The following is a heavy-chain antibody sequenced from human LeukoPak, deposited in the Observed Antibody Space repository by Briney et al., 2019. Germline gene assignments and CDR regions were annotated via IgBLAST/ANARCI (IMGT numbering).Heavy chain of an antibody. CDR1: GGSISSSNW. V-gene: IGHV4-4*02. D-gene: IGHD2-2*01. Sequence: SETLSLTCAVSGGSISSSNWWSWVRQPPGKGLGWIGEIYHSGSTNYNPSLKSRVTISVDKSKNQFSLKLSSVTAADTAVYYCARAGGGLLGYCSSTSCFPSSGWFDPWGQGTLVTVSS. J-gene: IGHJ5*02. CDR3: ARAGGGLLGYCSSTSCFPSSGWFDP. CDR2: IYHSGST.